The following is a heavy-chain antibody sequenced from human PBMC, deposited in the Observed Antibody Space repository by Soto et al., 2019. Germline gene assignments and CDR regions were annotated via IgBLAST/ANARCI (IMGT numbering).Heavy chain of an antibody. CDR2: ISARGGIT. J-gene: IGHJ4*02. CDR3: AKTPIPYSSSIYYLEY. CDR1: GFTFSSYT. V-gene: IGHV3-23*01. D-gene: IGHD6-6*01. Sequence: GGSLRLSCAASGFTFSSYTMNCVRQAPGKGLEWVSLISARGGITYYADSVKGRFTISRDNSKNTLYLQMNSLRAEDTGVYYCAKTPIPYSSSIYYLEYWGQGTMVTVSS.